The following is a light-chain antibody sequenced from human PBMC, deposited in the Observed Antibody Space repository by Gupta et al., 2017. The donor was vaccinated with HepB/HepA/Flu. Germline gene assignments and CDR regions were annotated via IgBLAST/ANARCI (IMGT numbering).Light chain of an antibody. Sequence: ETVMTQSPATPSVSPGERATLSCRASQSVSSNLAWYQQKPGQAPRLLIYGASSRATGIPARFSGSGSGTEFTLTISNLQSEDFAVYYCQQYNNWPPGTFGQGTKVETK. J-gene: IGKJ1*01. CDR2: GAS. CDR1: QSVSSN. CDR3: QQYNNWPPGT. V-gene: IGKV3-15*01.